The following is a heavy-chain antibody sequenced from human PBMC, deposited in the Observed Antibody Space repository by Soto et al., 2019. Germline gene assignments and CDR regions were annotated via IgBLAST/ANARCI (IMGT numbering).Heavy chain of an antibody. D-gene: IGHD1-26*01. CDR3: ARGASPLLDY. CDR1: GYTFTSYA. Sequence: QVQLVQSGAEVKKPGASVKVSCKASGYTFTSYAMHWVRQAPGQRLEWMGWINAGNGNTKYSQKFQGRVTIIRATSASTAYMELSSLRSEDTAVYYCARGASPLLDYWGQGTLVTVSS. J-gene: IGHJ4*02. V-gene: IGHV1-3*01. CDR2: INAGNGNT.